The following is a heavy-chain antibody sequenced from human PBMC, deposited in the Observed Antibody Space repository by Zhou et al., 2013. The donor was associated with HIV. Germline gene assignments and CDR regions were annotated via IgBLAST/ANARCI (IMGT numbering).Heavy chain of an antibody. D-gene: IGHD3-16*01. CDR2: ISGYNGNT. Sequence: QVQLVQSGAEVKKPGASVKVSCRASGYSFTSYGISWVRQAPGQGLEWMGWISGYNGNTKYARNFQGRVTMTRDMLITTVYMELRRLKSDDTAVYYCARDGGGEFSLDYWGQGTLVTVSS. CDR3: ARDGGGEFSLDY. CDR1: GYSFTSYG. V-gene: IGHV1-18*01. J-gene: IGHJ4*02.